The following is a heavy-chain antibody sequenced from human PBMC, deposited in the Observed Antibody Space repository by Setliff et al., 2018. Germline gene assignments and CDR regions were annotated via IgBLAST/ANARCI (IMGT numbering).Heavy chain of an antibody. CDR1: GDSISSRRNY. J-gene: IGHJ4*02. V-gene: IGHV4-61*09. CDR3: ARTCSGSGCYAGLES. Sequence: SSETLSLTCTVSGDSISSRRNYWGWFRQPAGKELEWTGQIYTSWSTNYNPSLKSRVTISVDTSKNQFSLKLSSVTAADTAVYYCARTCSGSGCYAGLESWGQGTPVTVSS. CDR2: IYTSWST. D-gene: IGHD2-15*01.